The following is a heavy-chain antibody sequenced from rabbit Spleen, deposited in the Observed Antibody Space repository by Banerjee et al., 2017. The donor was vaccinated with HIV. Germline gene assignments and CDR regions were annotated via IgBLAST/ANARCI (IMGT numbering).Heavy chain of an antibody. CDR1: GFTLSSSYY. CDR3: ARDLAGVTGWNFGL. J-gene: IGHJ4*01. D-gene: IGHD4-1*01. Sequence: QEQLVESGGGLVKPGGTLTLTCKASGFTLSSSYYMCWVRQAPGKGLEWIGCIATGDGSTYYASWAKGRFTITRSTSLSTVTLQLTSLTAADTASYFCARDLAGVTGWNFGLWGQGTLVTVS. V-gene: IGHV1S43*01. CDR2: IATGDGST.